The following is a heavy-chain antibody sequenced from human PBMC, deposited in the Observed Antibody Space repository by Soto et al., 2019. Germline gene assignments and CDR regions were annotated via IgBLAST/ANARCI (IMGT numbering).Heavy chain of an antibody. CDR2: IGGRATSA. Sequence: EVQLLESGGGLVQPGGSLRLSCAASGFTFSNYAMSWVRQASGKGLEWVSGIGGRATSAYYADSVKGRFAISRDNSYNTLFLQLNSLRAEDTAVYYCAKSRYSDSSGDFCDFWGQGTLVSVSS. D-gene: IGHD3-22*01. V-gene: IGHV3-23*01. CDR1: GFTFSNYA. J-gene: IGHJ4*02. CDR3: AKSRYSDSSGDFCDF.